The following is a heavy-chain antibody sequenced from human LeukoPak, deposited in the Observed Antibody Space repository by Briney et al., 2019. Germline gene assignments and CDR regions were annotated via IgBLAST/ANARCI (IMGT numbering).Heavy chain of an antibody. CDR1: GYNFTSYW. CDR2: IYPAYT. V-gene: IGHV5-51*01. CDR3: ARRDGYPDRFDP. D-gene: IGHD5-18*01. J-gene: IGHJ5*02. Sequence: GESLEISFKGSGYNFTSYWIGWVRPMPGKGLEWMGLIYPAYTRYSPSFQGQVTISAHKSISTAYLQWSSLKASETAMYYCARRDGYPDRFDPRGQRTMVTVSS.